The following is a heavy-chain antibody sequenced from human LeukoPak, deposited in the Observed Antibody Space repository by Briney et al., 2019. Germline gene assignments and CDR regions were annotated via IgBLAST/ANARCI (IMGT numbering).Heavy chain of an antibody. J-gene: IGHJ3*02. Sequence: GGSLRLSCAASGFTFSDYYMGWIRQAPGKGLEWVSYISSSGSTIYYADSVKGRFTIPRDNAKNSLYLQMNSLRAEDTAVYYCARDRGIVVVPAAIGGHDAFDIWGQGTMVTVSS. CDR3: ARDRGIVVVPAAIGGHDAFDI. V-gene: IGHV3-11*01. D-gene: IGHD2-2*02. CDR2: ISSSGSTI. CDR1: GFTFSDYY.